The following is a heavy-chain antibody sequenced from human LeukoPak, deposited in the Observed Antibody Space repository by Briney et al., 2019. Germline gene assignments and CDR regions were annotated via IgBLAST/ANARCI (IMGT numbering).Heavy chain of an antibody. CDR2: ISGSGGST. CDR1: GFTFSRYA. V-gene: IGHV3-23*01. D-gene: IGHD6-6*01. Sequence: GGSLRLSCAASGFTFSRYAMSWVRQAPGKGLEWVSAISGSGGSTYYADSVKGRFTISRDNSKNTLYLQMNSLRAEDTAVYYCATGPLQLVSFFDYWGQGTLVTVSS. J-gene: IGHJ4*02. CDR3: ATGPLQLVSFFDY.